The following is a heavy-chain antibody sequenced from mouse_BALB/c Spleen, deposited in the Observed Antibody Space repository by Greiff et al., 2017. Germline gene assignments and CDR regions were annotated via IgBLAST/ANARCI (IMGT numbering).Heavy chain of an antibody. CDR2: IRNKANGYTT. CDR3: ARVNYYGSSFDY. J-gene: IGHJ2*01. Sequence: DVKLVESGGGLVQPGGSLRLSCATSGFTFTDYYMSWVRQPPGKALEWLGFIRNKANGYTTEYSASVKGRFTISRDNSQSILYLQMNTLRAEDSATYYCARVNYYGSSFDYWGQGTTLTVSS. V-gene: IGHV7-3*02. D-gene: IGHD1-1*01. CDR1: GFTFTDYY.